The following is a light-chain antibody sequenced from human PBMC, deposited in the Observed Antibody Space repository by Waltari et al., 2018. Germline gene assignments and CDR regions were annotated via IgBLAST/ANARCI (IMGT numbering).Light chain of an antibody. Sequence: QSALTHPRSVSGSPGQSVTISSTGTSSDAAGSKYVSWYQVLPAKAPQLLFSEVSMRPAGVPDRFSGSKSGNAASLTSSGLQAEDEAKYYCCSYAGGYTYVVFGGGTKLAVL. CDR2: EVS. CDR3: CSYAGGYTYVV. CDR1: SSDAAGSKY. V-gene: IGLV2-11*01. J-gene: IGLJ2*01.